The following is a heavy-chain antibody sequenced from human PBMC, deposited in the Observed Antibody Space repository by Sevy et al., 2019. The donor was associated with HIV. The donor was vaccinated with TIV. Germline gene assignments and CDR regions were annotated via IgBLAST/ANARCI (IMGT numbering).Heavy chain of an antibody. CDR1: GFTFSSYA. Sequence: GGSLRLSCAASGFTFSSYAMSWVRQAPGKGLEWVSTVSGSGDKTYYADSVKGRFTISRDNSKSTLFLQMNSLRAEDTAVYYCAYSSWPIDYWGQGTLVTVSS. CDR3: AYSSWPIDY. D-gene: IGHD6-13*01. V-gene: IGHV3-23*01. J-gene: IGHJ4*02. CDR2: VSGSGDKT.